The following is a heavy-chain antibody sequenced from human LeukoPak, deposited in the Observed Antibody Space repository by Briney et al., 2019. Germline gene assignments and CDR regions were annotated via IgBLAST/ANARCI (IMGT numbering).Heavy chain of an antibody. CDR1: GFTVSNNY. CDR2: ISSSGSTI. J-gene: IGHJ4*02. V-gene: IGHV3-11*04. CDR3: ARDSWIQVWTQIDY. D-gene: IGHD5-18*01. Sequence: GGSLRLSCAASGFTVSNNYMSWVRQAPGKGLEWVSYISSSGSTIYYADSVKGRFTISRDNAKNSLYLQMNSLRAEDTAVYYCARDSWIQVWTQIDYWGQGTLVTVSS.